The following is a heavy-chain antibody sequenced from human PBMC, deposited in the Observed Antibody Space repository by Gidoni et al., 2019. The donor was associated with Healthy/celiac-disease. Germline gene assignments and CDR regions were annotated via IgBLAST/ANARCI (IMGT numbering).Heavy chain of an antibody. CDR3: ARIVSYSSSWFRRLNWFDP. V-gene: IGHV4-34*01. D-gene: IGHD6-13*01. CDR1: GGSFSGYY. CDR2: INHSGST. Sequence: QVQLQQWGAGLLKPSETLSLTCAVYGGSFSGYYWSWIRQPPGKGLEWIGEINHSGSTNYNPSLKSRVTISVDTSKNQFSLKLSSVTAADTAVYYCARIVSYSSSWFRRLNWFDPWGQGTLVTVSS. J-gene: IGHJ5*02.